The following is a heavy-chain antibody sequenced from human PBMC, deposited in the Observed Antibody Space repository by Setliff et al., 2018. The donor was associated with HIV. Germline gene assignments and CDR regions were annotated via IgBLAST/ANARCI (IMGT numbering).Heavy chain of an antibody. CDR2: INQSGST. D-gene: IGHD1-26*01. Sequence: SSETLSLTCAVYGRSLSGYYWSWIRQPPGKGLEWIGEINQSGSTNYNPSLKSRVTISVDTSKNQFSLKLISVTAADTAVYFCVRNHEWALGTWGQGLLVTVSS. CDR3: VRNHEWALGT. V-gene: IGHV4-34*01. J-gene: IGHJ5*02. CDR1: GRSLSGYY.